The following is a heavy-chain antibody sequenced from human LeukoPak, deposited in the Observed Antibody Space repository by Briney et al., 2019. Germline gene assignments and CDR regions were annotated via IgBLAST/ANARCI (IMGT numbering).Heavy chain of an antibody. V-gene: IGHV1-3*03. J-gene: IGHJ4*02. D-gene: IGHD3-22*01. Sequence: ASVKVSCKASGYTFTSYAMHWVRQAPGQRLEWMGWINAGNGNTKYSQEFQGRVTITRDTSASTAYMELSSLRSEDMAVYYCARSYYDSSGYYSVYFDYWGQGTLVTVSS. CDR1: GYTFTSYA. CDR2: INAGNGNT. CDR3: ARSYYDSSGYYSVYFDY.